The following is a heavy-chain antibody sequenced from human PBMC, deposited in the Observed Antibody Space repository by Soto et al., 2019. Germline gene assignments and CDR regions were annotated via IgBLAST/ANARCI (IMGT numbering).Heavy chain of an antibody. CDR3: ARVSGYRGYCSGGSCYSDYYYYGMDV. Sequence: GGSLRLSCAASGFTFSSYEMNWVRQDPGKGLEWVSFISSSGSTIYYADSVKGRFTISRDNAKNSLYLQMNSLRAEDTAVYYCARVSGYRGYCSGGSCYSDYYYYGMDVWGQGTTVTVSS. CDR2: ISSSGSTI. CDR1: GFTFSSYE. V-gene: IGHV3-48*03. J-gene: IGHJ6*02. D-gene: IGHD2-15*01.